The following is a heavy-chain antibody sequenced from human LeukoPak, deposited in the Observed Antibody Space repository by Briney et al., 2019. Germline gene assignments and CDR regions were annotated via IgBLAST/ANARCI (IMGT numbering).Heavy chain of an antibody. D-gene: IGHD3-16*01. Sequence: GGSLRLSCAASEFSVGSNYMTWVRQAPGKGLEWVSYISSSGSTIYYADSVKGRFTISRDNAKNSLYLQMNSLRAEDTAVYYCARDKGTLGKANDYWGQGTLVTVSS. J-gene: IGHJ4*02. CDR1: EFSVGSNY. CDR3: ARDKGTLGKANDY. V-gene: IGHV3-48*03. CDR2: ISSSGSTI.